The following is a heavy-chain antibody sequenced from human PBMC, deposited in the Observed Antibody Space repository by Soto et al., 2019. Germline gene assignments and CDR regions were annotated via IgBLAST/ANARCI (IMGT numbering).Heavy chain of an antibody. J-gene: IGHJ6*02. D-gene: IGHD3-9*01. CDR2: INPHSGDT. V-gene: IGHV1-2*02. CDR1: GYTFIYYY. Sequence: ASVKVSCKSSGYTFIYYYLHWVRQAPGQGLEWMGWINPHSGDTYYAEKFQGRVTMTRDTSISTAYMELSRLRSDDTAVYYCARVGAYYDILTGYYTDYYGMDVWGQGTTVTVSS. CDR3: ARVGAYYDILTGYYTDYYGMDV.